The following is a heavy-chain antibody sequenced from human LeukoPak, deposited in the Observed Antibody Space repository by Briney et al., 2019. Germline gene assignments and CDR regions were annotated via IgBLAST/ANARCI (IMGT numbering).Heavy chain of an antibody. CDR3: AKTEASSIAARDRFDY. V-gene: IGHV3-33*06. CDR2: IWYDGSNK. Sequence: GGSLRLSCAASGFTFSSYGMHWVRQAPGKGLEWVAVIWYDGSNKYYADSVKGRFTISRDNSKNTLYLQMNSLRAEDTAVYYCAKTEASSIAARDRFDYWGQGTLVTVSS. CDR1: GFTFSSYG. J-gene: IGHJ4*02. D-gene: IGHD6-6*01.